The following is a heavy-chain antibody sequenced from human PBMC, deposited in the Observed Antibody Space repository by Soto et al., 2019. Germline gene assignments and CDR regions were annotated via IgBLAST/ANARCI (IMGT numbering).Heavy chain of an antibody. Sequence: QVQLVQSGAEVKKPGSSVKVSCKASGGTFSSYAISWVRQAPGQGLEWMGVIIHIFRTANYAQKFQGRDTITADESTSTAYMELSSLRSEDTTVYYCASHYGGHSTLAWWGQGTLVTVSS. D-gene: IGHD4-17*01. V-gene: IGHV1-69*01. CDR1: GGTFSSYA. CDR2: IIHIFRTA. J-gene: IGHJ4*02. CDR3: ASHYGGHSTLAW.